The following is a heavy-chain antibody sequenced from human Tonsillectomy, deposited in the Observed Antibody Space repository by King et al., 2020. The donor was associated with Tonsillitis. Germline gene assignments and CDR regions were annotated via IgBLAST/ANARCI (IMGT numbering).Heavy chain of an antibody. CDR2: IYHSGST. D-gene: IGHD1-14*01. CDR1: GGSISSSNW. Sequence: LQLQESGPGLVKPSGTLSLTCAVSGGSISSSNWWSWVRQPPGKGLEWIGEIYHSGSTNSNPSLKSRVTISVDKSKNQFSLKLNSVTAADTAVYYCARGWRLGTGQYYFDYWGQGTLVTVSS. J-gene: IGHJ4*02. V-gene: IGHV4-4*02. CDR3: ARGWRLGTGQYYFDY.